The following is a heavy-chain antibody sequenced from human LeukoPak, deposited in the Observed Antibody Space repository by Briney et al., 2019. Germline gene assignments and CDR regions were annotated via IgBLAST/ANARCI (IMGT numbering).Heavy chain of an antibody. CDR2: IGTAGDT. Sequence: GGSLRLSCAASGFTFSSYDMHWVSQATGKGLEWVSAIGTAGDTYYPGSVKGRFTISRENAKNSLYLQMNSLRAEDTAVYYCARDGSYYYDSSGYYFPYYYYGMDVWGQGTTVTVSS. CDR3: ARDGSYYYDSSGYYFPYYYYGMDV. D-gene: IGHD3-22*01. CDR1: GFTFSSYD. V-gene: IGHV3-13*01. J-gene: IGHJ6*02.